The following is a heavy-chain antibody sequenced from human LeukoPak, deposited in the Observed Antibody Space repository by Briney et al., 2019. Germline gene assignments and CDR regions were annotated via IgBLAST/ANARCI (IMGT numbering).Heavy chain of an antibody. D-gene: IGHD2-2*01. CDR1: GGSFSSYA. Sequence: GSSVKVSCKASGGSFSSYAISWVRQAPGQGLEWMGGIIPIFGTANYAQKFQGRVTITADKSTSTAYMELSSLRSEDTAVYYCARGVPDLTFDYWGQGTLVTVSS. CDR2: IIPIFGTA. J-gene: IGHJ4*02. V-gene: IGHV1-69*06. CDR3: ARGVPDLTFDY.